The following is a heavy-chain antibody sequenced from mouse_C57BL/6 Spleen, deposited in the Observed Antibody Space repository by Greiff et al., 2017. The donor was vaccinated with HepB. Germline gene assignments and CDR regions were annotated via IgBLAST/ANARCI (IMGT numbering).Heavy chain of an antibody. D-gene: IGHD1-1*01. J-gene: IGHJ2*01. V-gene: IGHV14-4*01. CDR3: STGDYGSSYLDY. CDR2: IDPENGDT. Sequence: EVQLQQSGAELVRPGASVKLSCTASGFNIKDDYMHWVKQRPEQGLEWIGWIDPENGDTEYASKFQGKATITADTASNTAYLQLSSLTSEDTAVYYCSTGDYGSSYLDYWGQGTTLTVSS. CDR1: GFNIKDDY.